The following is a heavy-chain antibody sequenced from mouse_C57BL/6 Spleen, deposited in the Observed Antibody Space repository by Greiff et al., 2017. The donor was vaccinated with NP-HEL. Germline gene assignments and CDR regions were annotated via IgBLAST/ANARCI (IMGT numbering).Heavy chain of an antibody. CDR1: GYTFTSYW. CDR3: ARKGDGYYEYYFDY. J-gene: IGHJ2*01. Sequence: VQLQQSGAELAKPGASVKLSCKASGYTFTSYWMHWVKQRPGQGLEWIGYINPSSGYTKYNQKFKDKATLTADESSSTAYMQLSSLTYEDSAVYYCARKGDGYYEYYFDYWGQGTTLTVSS. V-gene: IGHV1-7*01. CDR2: INPSSGYT. D-gene: IGHD2-3*01.